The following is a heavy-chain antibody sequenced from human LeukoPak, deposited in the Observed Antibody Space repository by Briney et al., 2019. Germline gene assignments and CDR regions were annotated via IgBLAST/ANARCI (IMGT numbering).Heavy chain of an antibody. D-gene: IGHD1-26*01. J-gene: IGHJ4*02. CDR1: GYTFTSYY. CDR3: ARDRNSGSYCSDY. Sequence: ASVKVLCKASGYTFTSYYIHWVRQAPGQGPEWVGIINPSSAYTTYSQKFRGRVTMTRDTSTSTVYMELSSLTSEDTAVYYCARDRNSGSYCSDYWGQGTLVTVSS. V-gene: IGHV1-46*01. CDR2: INPSSAYT.